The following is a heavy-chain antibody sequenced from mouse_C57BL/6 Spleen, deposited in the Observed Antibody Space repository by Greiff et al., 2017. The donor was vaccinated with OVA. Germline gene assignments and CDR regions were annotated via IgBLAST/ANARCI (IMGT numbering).Heavy chain of an antibody. Sequence: EVKLVESGGGLVQPGGSMKLSCVASGFTFSNYWMNWVRQSPEKGLEWVAQIRLKSDNYATHYAESVKGRFTISRDDSKSSVYLQMNNLRAEDTGIYYCTLSNYLYYAMDYWGQGTSVTVSS. J-gene: IGHJ4*01. CDR1: GFTFSNYW. CDR3: TLSNYLYYAMDY. D-gene: IGHD2-5*01. V-gene: IGHV6-3*01. CDR2: IRLKSDNYAT.